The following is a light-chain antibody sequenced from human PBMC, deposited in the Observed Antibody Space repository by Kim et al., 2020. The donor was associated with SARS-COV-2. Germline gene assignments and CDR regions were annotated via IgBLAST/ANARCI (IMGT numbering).Light chain of an antibody. CDR3: QSYDSSIVV. V-gene: IGLV6-57*04. CDR2: EDD. J-gene: IGLJ2*01. CDR1: SGSIASHY. Sequence: NFMLTQPHSVSESPGKTVTISCTRSSGSIASHYVQWYLQRPGTAPTTVIYEDDQRPSGVPDRFSGSIDSSTNSASLTISGLRAEDEADYYCQSYDSSIVVFGGGTQLTVL.